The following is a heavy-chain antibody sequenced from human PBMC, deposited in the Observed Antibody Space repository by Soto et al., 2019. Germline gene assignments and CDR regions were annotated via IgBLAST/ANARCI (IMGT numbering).Heavy chain of an antibody. J-gene: IGHJ3*01. CDR3: TTVRYGSFPFH. CDR2: IFPGGSI. CDR1: GGSFSGYY. V-gene: IGHV4-34*12. Sequence: SETLSLTCGVNGGSFSGYYWSWIRQPPGKGLEWIGEIFPGGSITYNPSLKSRVTISGDTPKSQFYLNLTSVTAADTAVYYCTTVRYGSFPFHWGQGTMVTVSS. D-gene: IGHD3-10*01.